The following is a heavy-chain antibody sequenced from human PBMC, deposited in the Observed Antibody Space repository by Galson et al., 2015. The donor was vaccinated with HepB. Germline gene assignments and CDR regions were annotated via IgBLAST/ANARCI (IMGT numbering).Heavy chain of an antibody. CDR2: INPSGGST. Sequence: SVKVSCKASGYTFTSYYMHWVRQAPGQGLEWMGVINPSGGSTSYAQKFQGRVTMTRDTSTSTVYMELGSLRSEDTAVYYCARAPTPSIAPADAFDIWGQGTMVTVSS. V-gene: IGHV1-46*01. CDR1: GYTFTSYY. D-gene: IGHD6-13*01. J-gene: IGHJ3*02. CDR3: ARAPTPSIAPADAFDI.